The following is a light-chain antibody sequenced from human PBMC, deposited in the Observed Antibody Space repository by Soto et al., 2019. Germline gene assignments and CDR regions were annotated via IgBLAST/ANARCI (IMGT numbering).Light chain of an antibody. CDR1: QVIDTY. Sequence: DIQMTQSPSSLSAFVGDRVTITCRASQVIDTYLAWYQQKAGRAPKLLIYGASTLQSGAPSRFSGSGSGTDFTLTITSLQPEDVATYYCQKYKSAPHTFGGGTKVEIK. CDR2: GAS. V-gene: IGKV1-27*01. J-gene: IGKJ4*01. CDR3: QKYKSAPHT.